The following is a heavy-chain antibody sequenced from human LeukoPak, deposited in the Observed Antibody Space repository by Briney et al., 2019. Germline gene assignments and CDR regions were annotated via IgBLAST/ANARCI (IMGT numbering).Heavy chain of an antibody. Sequence: PSETLSLTCTVSGGSISSYYWSWLRQPAGKGLEWIGRIYTSGSTNYNPTLKSRVTMSVDTSRNQFSLKLSSVTAADTAVYYCARVSSSTSCIDYWGQGTLVTVSS. CDR2: IYTSGST. CDR3: ARVSSSTSCIDY. CDR1: GGSISSYY. V-gene: IGHV4-4*07. J-gene: IGHJ4*02. D-gene: IGHD2-2*01.